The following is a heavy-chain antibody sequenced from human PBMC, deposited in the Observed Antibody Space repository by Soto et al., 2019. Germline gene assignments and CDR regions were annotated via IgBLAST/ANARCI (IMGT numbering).Heavy chain of an antibody. D-gene: IGHD2-15*01. J-gene: IGHJ4*02. CDR3: ARGYCSGGSCLHGSFDY. CDR2: INPSGGST. V-gene: IGHV1-46*03. CDR1: GYTFTSYG. Sequence: ASVKVSCKASGYTFTSYGISWVRQAPGQGLEWMGIINPSGGSTSYAQKFQGRVTMTRDTSTSTVYMELSSLRSEDTAVYYCARGYCSGGSCLHGSFDYWGQGTLVTVSS.